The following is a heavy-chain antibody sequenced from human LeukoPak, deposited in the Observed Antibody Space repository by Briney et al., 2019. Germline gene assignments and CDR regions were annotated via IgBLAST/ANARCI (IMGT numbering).Heavy chain of an antibody. CDR2: ISGSGGST. J-gene: IGHJ3*02. CDR1: GFTFSSYA. D-gene: IGHD2-21*01. CDR3: AKALDARHLGLAQAFDI. V-gene: IGHV3-23*01. Sequence: GGSLRLSCAASGFTFSSYAMSWVRQAPGKGLEWVSAISGSGGSTYYADSVKGRFTISRDNSKNTLYLQMNSLRAEDTAVYYCAKALDARHLGLAQAFDIWGQGTMVTVSS.